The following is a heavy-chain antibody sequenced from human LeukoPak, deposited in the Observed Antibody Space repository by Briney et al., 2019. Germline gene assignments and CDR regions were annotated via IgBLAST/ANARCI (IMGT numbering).Heavy chain of an antibody. D-gene: IGHD2-2*01. Sequence: KPGGSLRLSCAASGFTFSDYFMSWIRQAPGRGLEWVSYIGNSDSTIYYADSVKGRFTISRDSAKNSLYLQMNSLRAEDTAVYYCARHQVVPSKRPFDYWGQGTLVTVSP. CDR1: GFTFSDYF. CDR2: IGNSDSTI. CDR3: ARHQVVPSKRPFDY. V-gene: IGHV3-11*01. J-gene: IGHJ4*02.